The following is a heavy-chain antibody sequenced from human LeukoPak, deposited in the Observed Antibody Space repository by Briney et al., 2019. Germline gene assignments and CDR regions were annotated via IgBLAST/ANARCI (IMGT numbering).Heavy chain of an antibody. CDR2: IRSKAYGGTT. V-gene: IGHV3-49*04. Sequence: GGSLRLSCTASGFTFGDYAMSWVRQAPGKGLEWVGFIRSKAYGGTTEYAASVKGRFTISRDNSKNFLYLEMNSLRVEDTAVYYCAKVDDGDLLLLDVWGQGTQVTVSA. J-gene: IGHJ4*02. CDR3: AKVDDGDLLLLDV. D-gene: IGHD2-15*01. CDR1: GFTFGDYA.